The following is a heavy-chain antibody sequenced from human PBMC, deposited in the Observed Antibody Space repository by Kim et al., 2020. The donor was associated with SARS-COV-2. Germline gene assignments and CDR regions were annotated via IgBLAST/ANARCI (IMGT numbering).Heavy chain of an antibody. D-gene: IGHD6-13*01. J-gene: IGHJ4*02. Sequence: YYADSGKGRFTISRDNSKNSLYLQMNSLRAEDTAVYYCARGAAAGRGFDYWGQGTLVTVSS. CDR3: ARGAAAGRGFDY. V-gene: IGHV3-66*01.